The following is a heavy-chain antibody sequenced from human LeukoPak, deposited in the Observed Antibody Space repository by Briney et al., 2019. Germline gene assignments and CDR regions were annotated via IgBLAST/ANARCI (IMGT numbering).Heavy chain of an antibody. V-gene: IGHV3-53*01. Sequence: GGSLRLSCAASGFSVSGNHMSWVRQAPGKGLEWVSVTYTSGSSYYSDSVKGRFTISRDNSKNTLYLQMNSLQAEDTAVYYCAREGSADWSFDLWGRGTLVTVSS. D-gene: IGHD2-15*01. J-gene: IGHJ2*01. CDR2: TYTSGSS. CDR3: AREGSADWSFDL. CDR1: GFSVSGNH.